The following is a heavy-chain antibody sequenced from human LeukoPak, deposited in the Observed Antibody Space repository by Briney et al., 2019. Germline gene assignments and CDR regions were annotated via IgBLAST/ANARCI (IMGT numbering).Heavy chain of an antibody. Sequence: GASVKVSCKASGYTFTSYGISWVRQAPGQGLEWMGWISAYNGNTNYAQKLQGRVTMTTETSTSTAYMELRSLRSDDTAVYYCARAGATVTYYYYSYMDVWGKGTTVTVSS. CDR2: ISAYNGNT. D-gene: IGHD4-11*01. CDR1: GYTFTSYG. CDR3: ARAGATVTYYYYSYMDV. V-gene: IGHV1-18*01. J-gene: IGHJ6*03.